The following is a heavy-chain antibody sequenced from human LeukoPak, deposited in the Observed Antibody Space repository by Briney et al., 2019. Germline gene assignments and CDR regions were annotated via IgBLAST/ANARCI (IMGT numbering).Heavy chain of an antibody. V-gene: IGHV3-23*01. CDR1: GFTFSTFA. CDR3: SRSGYYDVLDY. Sequence: GASLGLSCAASGFTFSTFAMNWVRQAPGKGLEWVSTISDSAGTTYYADSVRGRFTISRDNSKNTLYLQMNSLRAEDTAVYYCSRSGYYDVLDYWGQGTLVTVSS. J-gene: IGHJ4*02. CDR2: ISDSAGTT. D-gene: IGHD3-3*01.